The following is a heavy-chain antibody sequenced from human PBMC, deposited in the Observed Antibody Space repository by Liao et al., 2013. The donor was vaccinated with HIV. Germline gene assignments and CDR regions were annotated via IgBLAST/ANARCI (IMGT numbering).Heavy chain of an antibody. CDR2: INHSGST. CDR1: GGSISSGDYY. D-gene: IGHD1-26*01. Sequence: QVQLQESGPGLVKPSQTLSLTCTVSGGSISSGDYYWGWIRQPPGKGLEWIGEINHSGSTNYNPSLKSRVTISVDTSKNQFSLKLSSVTAADTAVYYCARGSGSYLGESHLLDYWGQGTLVTVSS. J-gene: IGHJ4*02. CDR3: ARGSGSYLGESHLLDY. V-gene: IGHV4-30-4*08.